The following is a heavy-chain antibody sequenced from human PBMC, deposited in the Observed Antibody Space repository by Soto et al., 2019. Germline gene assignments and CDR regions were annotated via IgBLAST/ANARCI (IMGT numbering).Heavy chain of an antibody. CDR3: ASAGGSRTYYYYGMDV. Sequence: SVKVSCKASGGTFSSYAISWVRQAPGQGLEWMGGIIPIFGTANYAQKFQGRVTITADKSTSTAYMEPSSLRSEDTAVYYCASAGGSRTYYYYGMDVWGQGTTVTVSS. J-gene: IGHJ6*02. CDR2: IIPIFGTA. D-gene: IGHD5-12*01. V-gene: IGHV1-69*06. CDR1: GGTFSSYA.